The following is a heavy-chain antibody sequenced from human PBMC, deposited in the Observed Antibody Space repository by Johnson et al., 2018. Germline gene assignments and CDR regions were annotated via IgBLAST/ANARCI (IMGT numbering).Heavy chain of an antibody. CDR3: AKVYLRSGSYPLPYYYYGMDV. CDR1: GFTFSSYG. Sequence: QVQLVESGGGVVEHGRSLRLSCAASGFTFSSYGMHWVRQAPGKGLEWVAVISYDGSNKYYADSVNGRFTISRDNSKNTLYLQMNSLRAEDTAVYYCAKVYLRSGSYPLPYYYYGMDVWGQGTTVTVSS. D-gene: IGHD1-26*01. J-gene: IGHJ6*02. CDR2: ISYDGSNK. V-gene: IGHV3-30*18.